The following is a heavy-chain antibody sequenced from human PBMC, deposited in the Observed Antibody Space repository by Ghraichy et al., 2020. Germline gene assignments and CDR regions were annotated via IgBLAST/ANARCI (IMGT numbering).Heavy chain of an antibody. Sequence: GESLNISCAASGFTFSNAWMSWVRQAPGKELEWVGRIKSKTDGGTTDYAAPVKGRFTISRDDSKNTLYLQMNSLKTEDTAVYYCTTEIPVPGYYDSSGYFYGMEVWGQGTTVTVTS. CDR2: IKSKTDGGTT. V-gene: IGHV3-15*01. D-gene: IGHD3-22*01. J-gene: IGHJ6*02. CDR3: TTEIPVPGYYDSSGYFYGMEV. CDR1: GFTFSNAW.